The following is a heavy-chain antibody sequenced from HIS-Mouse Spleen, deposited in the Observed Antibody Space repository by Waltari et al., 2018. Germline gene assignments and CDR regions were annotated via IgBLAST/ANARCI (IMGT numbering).Heavy chain of an antibody. Sequence: QLQLQESGPGLVKPSETLSLTCTVSGGSISRSSYYWAWIRRPPGKGLEWIGGSYYSGSTYYNPSLKSRVTISVDTSKNQFSLKLSSVTAADTAVYYCAREIPYSSSWYDWYFDLWGRGTLVTVSS. CDR3: AREIPYSSSWYDWYFDL. CDR1: GGSISRSSYY. J-gene: IGHJ2*01. V-gene: IGHV4-39*07. D-gene: IGHD6-13*01. CDR2: SYYSGST.